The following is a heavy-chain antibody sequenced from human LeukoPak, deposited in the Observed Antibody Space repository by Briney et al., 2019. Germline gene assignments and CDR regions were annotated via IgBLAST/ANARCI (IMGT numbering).Heavy chain of an antibody. Sequence: GGSLRLSCAASGFTFSSYGMHWVRQAPGKGLEWVAFIRYDGSNKYYADSVKGRFTISRDNSKNTLYLQMNSLRAEDTAVYYCAKDKNYYGSGSYHYWGQGTLVTVSS. J-gene: IGHJ4*02. D-gene: IGHD3-10*01. CDR3: AKDKNYYGSGSYHY. CDR2: IRYDGSNK. V-gene: IGHV3-30*02. CDR1: GFTFSSYG.